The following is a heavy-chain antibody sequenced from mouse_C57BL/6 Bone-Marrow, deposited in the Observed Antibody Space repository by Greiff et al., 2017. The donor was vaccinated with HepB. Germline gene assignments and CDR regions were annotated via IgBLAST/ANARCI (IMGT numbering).Heavy chain of an antibody. Sequence: EVHLVESGGDLVKPGGSLKLSCAASGFTFSSYGMSWVRQTPDKRLEWVATISSGGSYTYYPDSVKGRFTISRDNAKNTLYLQMSSLKSEDTDMYYCARHLVWFAYWGQGTLVTVSA. J-gene: IGHJ3*01. CDR3: ARHLVWFAY. V-gene: IGHV5-6*01. CDR2: ISSGGSYT. CDR1: GFTFSSYG.